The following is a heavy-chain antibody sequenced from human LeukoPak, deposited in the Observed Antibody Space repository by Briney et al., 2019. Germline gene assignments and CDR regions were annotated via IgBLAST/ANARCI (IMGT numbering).Heavy chain of an antibody. D-gene: IGHD5-12*01. J-gene: IGHJ4*02. CDR3: AKDGSGYAVDY. Sequence: GGSLRLSCAASGFTFSSYGMHWVRQAPGKGLEWVAFIPYDGSNKYYSDSVKGRFTISRDNSKNTLYLQMNSLRAEDTAVYYCAKDGSGYAVDYWGQGTLVTVSS. CDR2: IPYDGSNK. CDR1: GFTFSSYG. V-gene: IGHV3-30*02.